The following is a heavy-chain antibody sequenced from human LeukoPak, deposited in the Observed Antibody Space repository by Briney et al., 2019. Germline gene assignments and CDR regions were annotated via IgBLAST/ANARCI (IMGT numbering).Heavy chain of an antibody. Sequence: ASVKASCKVSGYTLTELSMHWVRQTPGKGLEWMGGFDPEDGETIYAQKFQGRVTMTEDTSTDTAYMELSSLRSEDTAVYYCATASSWSSHYYYYGMDVWGQGTTVTISS. V-gene: IGHV1-24*01. CDR3: ATASSWSSHYYYYGMDV. CDR1: GYTLTELS. CDR2: FDPEDGET. J-gene: IGHJ6*02. D-gene: IGHD6-13*01.